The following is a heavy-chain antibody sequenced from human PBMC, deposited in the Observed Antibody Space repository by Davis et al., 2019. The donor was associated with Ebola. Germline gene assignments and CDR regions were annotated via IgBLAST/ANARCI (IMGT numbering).Heavy chain of an antibody. CDR3: AKVEISLASRLTGAMDV. J-gene: IGHJ6*02. D-gene: IGHD1-14*01. V-gene: IGHV3-30*04. Sequence: GGSLRLSCATSGFIFSSFAMTWVRQAPGKGLEWVAVVSYDGKNEYYADSVKGRFTISRDNSKNTLFLHMNSVRPEDTAVYYCAKVEISLASRLTGAMDVWGQGTTVTVSS. CDR2: VSYDGKNE. CDR1: GFIFSSFA.